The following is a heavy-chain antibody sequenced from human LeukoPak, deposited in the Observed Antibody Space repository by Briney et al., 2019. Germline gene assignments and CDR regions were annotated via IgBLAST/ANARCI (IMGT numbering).Heavy chain of an antibody. V-gene: IGHV4-39*01. D-gene: IGHD6-13*01. CDR2: IYYSGST. CDR1: GGSISSSSYY. Sequence: KTSETLSLTCTVSGGSISSSSYYWGWIRQPPGKGLEWIGSIYYSGSTYYNPSLKSRVTISVDTSKNQFSLKLSSVTAADTAVYYRARRGGPSSSWYRGRNWFDPWGQGTLVTVSS. J-gene: IGHJ5*02. CDR3: ARRGGPSSSWYRGRNWFDP.